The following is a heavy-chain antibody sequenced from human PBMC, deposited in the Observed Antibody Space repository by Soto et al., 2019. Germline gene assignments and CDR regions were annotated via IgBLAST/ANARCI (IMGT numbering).Heavy chain of an antibody. V-gene: IGHV5-10-1*01. Sequence: PGESLKISCKGSGYSFTSYWISWVRQMPGKGLEWMGRIDPSDSYTNYSPSFQGHVTISADKSISTAYLQWSSLKASDTAMYYCARRGYYDSSGTQKHKYGMDGWGQGTTVTVSS. J-gene: IGHJ6*02. CDR1: GYSFTSYW. CDR3: ARRGYYDSSGTQKHKYGMDG. D-gene: IGHD3-22*01. CDR2: IDPSDSYT.